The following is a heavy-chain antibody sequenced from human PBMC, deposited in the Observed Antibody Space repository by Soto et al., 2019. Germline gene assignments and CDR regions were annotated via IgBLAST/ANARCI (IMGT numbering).Heavy chain of an antibody. Sequence: PGGSLRLSCAASGFTFSNAWMNWVRQAPGKGLEWVGRIKSKTDGGTTDYAAPVKGRFTISRDDSKNTLYLQMNSLKTEDTAVYYCTTGTYYDFWSGPLRQYYYYYGMDVWGQGTTVTVSS. CDR2: IKSKTDGGTT. CDR3: TTGTYYDFWSGPLRQYYYYYGMDV. J-gene: IGHJ6*02. D-gene: IGHD3-3*01. CDR1: GFTFSNAW. V-gene: IGHV3-15*07.